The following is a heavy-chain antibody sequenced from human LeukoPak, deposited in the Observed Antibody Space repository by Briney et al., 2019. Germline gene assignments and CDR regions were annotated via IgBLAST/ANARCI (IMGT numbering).Heavy chain of an antibody. D-gene: IGHD3-10*01. Sequence: GGSLRLSCAASGFTVSAYAMAWVRQAPGKGLEWVSTIYDDNTYYADSVKGRFAISTDNSKNTLYLQMNSLRVEDTAVCFCAARKVRGVWFYLDYWGQGTLVTVSS. V-gene: IGHV3-23*01. CDR3: AARKVRGVWFYLDY. J-gene: IGHJ4*02. CDR1: GFTVSAYA. CDR2: IYDDNT.